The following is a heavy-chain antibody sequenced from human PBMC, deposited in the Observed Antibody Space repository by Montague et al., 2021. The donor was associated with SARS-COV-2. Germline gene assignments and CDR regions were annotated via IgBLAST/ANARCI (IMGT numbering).Heavy chain of an antibody. D-gene: IGHD3-22*01. Sequence: SETLSLTCTVSGGPISSSNYYWGWIRQPPGKGLEWIGSIYYSGSTYYNPSLKSRVTISVDTSKNQFSLKLSSVTAADTAVYYCASPTYYYDSSGSDAFDIWCQGTMVTVSS. V-gene: IGHV4-39*01. CDR2: IYYSGST. CDR1: GGPISSSNYY. J-gene: IGHJ3*02. CDR3: ASPTYYYDSSGSDAFDI.